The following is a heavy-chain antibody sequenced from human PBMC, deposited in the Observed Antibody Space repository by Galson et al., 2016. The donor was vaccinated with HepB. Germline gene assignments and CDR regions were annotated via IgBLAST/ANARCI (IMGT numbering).Heavy chain of an antibody. CDR1: GGSISSVTYS. CDR2: IFYSGTT. V-gene: IGHV4-31*03. D-gene: IGHD2-21*02. CDR3: ARTTGDCGGDCSWFDP. Sequence: TLSLTCTVSGGSISSVTYSWSWIRQHPGKGLEWIGYIFYSGTTHYNPSLKSRVTISMDTSKNHFSLKLNSMTAADTAVYYCARTTGDCGGDCSWFDPWGQGPLVTVSS. J-gene: IGHJ5*01.